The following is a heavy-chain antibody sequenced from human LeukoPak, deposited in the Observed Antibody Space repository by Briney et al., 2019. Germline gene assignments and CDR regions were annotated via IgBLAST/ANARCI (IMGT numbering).Heavy chain of an antibody. J-gene: IGHJ6*03. Sequence: PGGSLRLSCAASGFTFSSYWMSWVRQAPGKGLEWVANIKQDGSEKYYVDSVKGRFTISRDNAKNSLYLRMNSLRAEDTAVYYCARDNPRSYYYMDVWGKGTTVTVSS. V-gene: IGHV3-7*01. D-gene: IGHD1-14*01. CDR2: IKQDGSEK. CDR3: ARDNPRSYYYMDV. CDR1: GFTFSSYW.